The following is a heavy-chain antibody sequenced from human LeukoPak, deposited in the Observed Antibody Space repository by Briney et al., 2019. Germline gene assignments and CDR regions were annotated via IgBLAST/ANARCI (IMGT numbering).Heavy chain of an antibody. CDR1: GGSVSSGSYY. Sequence: PSETLSLTCTVSGGSVSSGSYYWSWIRQPPGKGLEWIGYIYYSGSTNYNPSLKSRVTISVDTSKNQFSLKLSSVTAADTAVYYCARAPYSSSWYAYNWFDPWGQGTLVTVSS. CDR2: IYYSGST. CDR3: ARAPYSSSWYAYNWFDP. D-gene: IGHD6-13*01. V-gene: IGHV4-61*01. J-gene: IGHJ5*02.